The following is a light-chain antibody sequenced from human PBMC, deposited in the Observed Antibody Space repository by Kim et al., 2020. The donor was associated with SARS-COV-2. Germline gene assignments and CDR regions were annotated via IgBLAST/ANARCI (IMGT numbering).Light chain of an antibody. CDR3: QKYNRAPWT. J-gene: IGKJ1*01. CDR2: GAS. CDR1: QGISNS. Sequence: DIQMAKSPPSLSASVGDRVTITCRPSQGISNSLAWYRQKPGKVPMLLIYGASTLQSGVPSRFSGSGSGTDFTLTISSLQPEDAATYYCQKYNRAPWTFGQGTKVDIK. V-gene: IGKV1-27*01.